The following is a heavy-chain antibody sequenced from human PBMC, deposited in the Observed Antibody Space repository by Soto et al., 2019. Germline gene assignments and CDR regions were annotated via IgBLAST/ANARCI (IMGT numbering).Heavy chain of an antibody. CDR1: GFIFSNYA. Sequence: EVQVLESGGGLVQPGGSLRLSCVGSGFIFSNYAMAWVRQPPGRGLEWVSGFGGSGGTYYADSVKSRYTISTDNSKNAWYLQKISLRVEDPAVYYWPKSQASLYYMHVWGEGTAETVS. J-gene: IGHJ6*03. V-gene: IGHV3-23*01. CDR3: PKSQASLYYMHV. CDR2: FGGSGGT.